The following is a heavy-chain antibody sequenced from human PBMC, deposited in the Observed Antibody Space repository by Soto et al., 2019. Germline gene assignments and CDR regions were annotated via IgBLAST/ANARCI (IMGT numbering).Heavy chain of an antibody. Sequence: ASVKVSCKASGYTFTSYGITWVRQAPGQGLEWMGWISVYNGNTDYAQKFQGRVTMTTDTSTSTAYMELRRLRSDDTAVYYCARASIVPAANWFDPWGQGTPVTVPS. CDR3: ARASIVPAANWFDP. D-gene: IGHD2-2*01. V-gene: IGHV1-18*01. CDR1: GYTFTSYG. J-gene: IGHJ5*02. CDR2: ISVYNGNT.